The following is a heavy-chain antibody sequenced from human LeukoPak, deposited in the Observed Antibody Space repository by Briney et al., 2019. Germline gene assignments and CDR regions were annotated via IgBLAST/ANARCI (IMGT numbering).Heavy chain of an antibody. CDR3: ARGQIVRGVTSNWFDP. CDR1: GYSISSGYY. CDR2: IYHSGST. V-gene: IGHV4-38-2*02. D-gene: IGHD3-10*01. Sequence: SETLSLTCTVSGYSISSGYYWGWIRQPPGKGLEWIGSIYHSGSTYYNPSLKSRVTISVDTSKNQFSLKLSSVTAADTAVYYCARGQIVRGVTSNWFDPWGQGTLVTVSS. J-gene: IGHJ5*02.